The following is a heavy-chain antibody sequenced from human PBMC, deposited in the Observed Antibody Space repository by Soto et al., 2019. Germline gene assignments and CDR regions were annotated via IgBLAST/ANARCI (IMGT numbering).Heavy chain of an antibody. Sequence: GSLRLSCAASGFTFSSYSMNWVRQAPGKGLEWVSSISSSSSYIYYADSVKGRFTISRDNAKNSLYLQMNSLRAEDTAVYYCARAVAARGFNWFDPWGQGTLVTVSS. D-gene: IGHD6-6*01. CDR3: ARAVAARGFNWFDP. V-gene: IGHV3-21*01. J-gene: IGHJ5*02. CDR2: ISSSSSYI. CDR1: GFTFSSYS.